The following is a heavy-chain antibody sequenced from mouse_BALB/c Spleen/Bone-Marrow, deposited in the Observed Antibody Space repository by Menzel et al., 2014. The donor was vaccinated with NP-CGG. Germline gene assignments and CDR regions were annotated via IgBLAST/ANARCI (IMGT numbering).Heavy chain of an antibody. CDR3: ARRYGSSFDY. CDR1: GFNIKDYY. V-gene: IGHV14-1*02. J-gene: IGHJ2*01. CDR2: IDPENGNT. Sequence: DVKLVESGAELVRPGALVKLSCKASGFNIKDYYMHWVIQRPEQGLEWIGWIDPENGNTIYDPKFQGKASITADTSSNTAYLHLSSLTSEDTAVYYCARRYGSSFDYWGQGTTLTVSS. D-gene: IGHD1-1*01.